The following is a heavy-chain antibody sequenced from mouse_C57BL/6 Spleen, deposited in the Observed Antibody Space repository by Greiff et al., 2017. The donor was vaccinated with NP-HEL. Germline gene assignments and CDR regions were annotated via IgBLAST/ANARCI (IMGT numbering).Heavy chain of an antibody. J-gene: IGHJ2*01. CDR2: IYPGDGDT. CDR1: GYAFSSSW. V-gene: IGHV1-82*01. D-gene: IGHD1-2*01. CDR3: ARSGGRNGPGY. Sequence: QVQLQQSGPELVKPGASVKISCKASGYAFSSSWMNWVKQRPGKGLEWIGRIYPGDGDTNYNGKFKGKATLTADKSSSTAYMQLSSLTSEDSAVYFCARSGGRNGPGYWGQGTTLTVSS.